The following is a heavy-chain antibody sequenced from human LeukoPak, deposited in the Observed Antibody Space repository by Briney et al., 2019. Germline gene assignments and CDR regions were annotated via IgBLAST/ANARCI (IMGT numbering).Heavy chain of an antibody. D-gene: IGHD3-3*01. J-gene: IGHJ4*02. CDR2: IITIFGTA. Sequence: ASVKLSRKASGGTFSSYAISGVRQAPGQRLEWMGGIITIFGTANYAQKFQGRVTITADESTTTAYMELSSLRSEDTAVYYCAREGRYDFWSGYYRRESDYWGQGTLVTVSS. CDR3: AREGRYDFWSGYYRRESDY. V-gene: IGHV1-69*13. CDR1: GGTFSSYA.